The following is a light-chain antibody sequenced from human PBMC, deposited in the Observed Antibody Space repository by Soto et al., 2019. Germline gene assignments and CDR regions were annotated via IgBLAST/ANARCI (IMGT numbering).Light chain of an antibody. CDR3: CSYAGSYTLV. J-gene: IGLJ3*02. Sequence: HSALAQPRSVSGSPGQSVTISCTGTSTDIGTYEYVSWYQHHPGKAPKLMIYGVTKRPSGVPDRFSGSKSGNTASLTISGLQAEDEADYFCCSYAGSYTLVFGGGTKLTVL. CDR2: GVT. V-gene: IGLV2-11*01. CDR1: STDIGTYEY.